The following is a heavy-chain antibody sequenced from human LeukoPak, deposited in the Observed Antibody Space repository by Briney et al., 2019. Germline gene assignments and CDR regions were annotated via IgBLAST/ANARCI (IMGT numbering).Heavy chain of an antibody. V-gene: IGHV4-59*08. J-gene: IGHJ4*02. CDR2: IYYSGST. Sequence: SETLSLTCTVSGGSISGYYWSWIRQPPGKGLEYIGYIYYSGSTNYNPSLKSRVTISVDTSKNQFSLKLSSVTAADMAVYYCARLVRTYYYDSSGYYWDYWGQGILVTVSS. CDR1: GGSISGYY. CDR3: ARLVRTYYYDSSGYYWDY. D-gene: IGHD3-22*01.